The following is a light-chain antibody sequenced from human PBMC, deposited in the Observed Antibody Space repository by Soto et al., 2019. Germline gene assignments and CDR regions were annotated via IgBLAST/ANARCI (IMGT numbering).Light chain of an antibody. CDR3: QQSHSFPLT. CDR2: AAS. J-gene: IGKJ4*01. V-gene: IGKV1-39*01. Sequence: DIQLTQSPSSLSASGGDTVIITCRASQNIVSYLSWYQQRPGKPPNLLVYAASSLESWVPSRFSGSGSGTHFTRPISNLEPEDFATYFCQQSHSFPLTFGGGTKVQIK. CDR1: QNIVSY.